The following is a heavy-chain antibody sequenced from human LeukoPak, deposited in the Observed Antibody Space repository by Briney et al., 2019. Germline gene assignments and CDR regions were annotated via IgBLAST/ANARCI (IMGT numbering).Heavy chain of an antibody. CDR1: GFTLSTYG. V-gene: IGHV3-30*02. CDR3: AKDLRYYDILTGYSRPGTY. D-gene: IGHD3-9*01. CDR2: IRYDGSDK. J-gene: IGHJ4*02. Sequence: GGSLRLSCVASGFTLSTYGMHWVRQAPGKGLEWVAFIRYDGSDKFYGDSVKGRFTTSRDNSKNTLYLQMSRLRAEDTAVYYCAKDLRYYDILTGYSRPGTYWGQGTLVTVSS.